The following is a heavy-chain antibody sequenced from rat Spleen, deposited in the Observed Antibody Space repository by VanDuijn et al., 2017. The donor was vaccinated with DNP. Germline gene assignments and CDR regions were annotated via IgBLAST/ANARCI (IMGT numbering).Heavy chain of an antibody. J-gene: IGHJ2*01. CDR2: IKAKSNNYAT. D-gene: IGHD1-9*01. CDR1: GFTFSTAW. CDR3: ATYYGYNYWYFDF. V-gene: IGHV6-6*01. Sequence: EVQLVESGGGLVQPGRSLKLSCAASGFTFSTAWMYWYRQFPEKRLEWVARIKAKSNNYATDYTESVKGRFTISRDDSKSSIYLQMNNLKEEDTAIYYCATYYGYNYWYFDFWGQGVMVTVSS.